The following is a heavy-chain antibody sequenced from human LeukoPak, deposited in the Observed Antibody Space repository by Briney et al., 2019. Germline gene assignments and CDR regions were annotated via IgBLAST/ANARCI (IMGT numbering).Heavy chain of an antibody. V-gene: IGHV5-51*01. D-gene: IGHD6-13*01. Sequence: GESLKNSCKGSGYSFTSYWIGWVRQMPGKGLEWMGIIYPGDSDIKYRPSFQGQVTISADKSISTAYLQWSSLKASDTAMYYCARIPDGYSSSRNPSHIWGQGTMVTVSS. CDR3: ARIPDGYSSSRNPSHI. CDR1: GYSFTSYW. J-gene: IGHJ3*02. CDR2: IYPGDSDI.